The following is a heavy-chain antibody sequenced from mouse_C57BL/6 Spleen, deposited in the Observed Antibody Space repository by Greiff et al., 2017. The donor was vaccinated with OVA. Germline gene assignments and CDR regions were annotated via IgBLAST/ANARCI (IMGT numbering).Heavy chain of an antibody. CDR2: INPSSGYT. CDR3: ARDYGSSYWYFDV. CDR1: GYTFTSYT. D-gene: IGHD1-1*01. V-gene: IGHV1-4*01. Sequence: VKLQQSGAELARPGASVKMSCKASGYTFTSYTMHWVKQRPGQGLEWIGYINPSSGYTKYNQKFKDKATLTADKSSSTAYMQLSSLTSEDSAVXYCARDYGSSYWYFDVWGTGTTVTVSS. J-gene: IGHJ1*03.